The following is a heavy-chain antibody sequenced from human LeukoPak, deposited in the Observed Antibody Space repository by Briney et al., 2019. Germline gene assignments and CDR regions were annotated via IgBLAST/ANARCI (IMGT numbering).Heavy chain of an antibody. Sequence: GGSLRLSCAASGFTFSDYYMSWIRQAPGKELEWLSYISSSSSYTNYADSVKGRFTISRDNAKSSLYLQMNSLRAEDTAVYYCARVGSAAGIDYWGQGTLVTVSS. CDR1: GFTFSDYY. D-gene: IGHD6-13*01. CDR2: ISSSSSYT. V-gene: IGHV3-11*05. CDR3: ARVGSAAGIDY. J-gene: IGHJ4*02.